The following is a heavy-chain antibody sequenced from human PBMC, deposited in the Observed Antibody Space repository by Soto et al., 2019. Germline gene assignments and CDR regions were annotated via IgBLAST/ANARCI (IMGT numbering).Heavy chain of an antibody. CDR1: GGSFSGYY. J-gene: IGHJ5*02. V-gene: IGHV4-34*01. CDR2: INHSGST. D-gene: IGHD3-3*01. Sequence: PSETLSLTCAVYGGSFSGYYWSWIRQPPGKGLEWIGEINHSGSTNYNPSLKSRVTISVDTSKNQFSLKLSSVTAAETAVYYFARRGSTIFGVVTYNWFDPWGQGTLVTVSS. CDR3: ARRGSTIFGVVTYNWFDP.